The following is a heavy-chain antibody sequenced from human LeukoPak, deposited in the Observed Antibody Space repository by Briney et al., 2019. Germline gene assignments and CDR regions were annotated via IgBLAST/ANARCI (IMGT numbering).Heavy chain of an antibody. J-gene: IGHJ4*02. V-gene: IGHV3-9*01. CDR1: GFTFHDYA. CDR3: ANGDDSSGYYYSWTY. D-gene: IGHD3-22*01. Sequence: PGRSLRLSCAASGFTFHDYAMHWVRQAPGKGLEWVSDIRWNSGGIAYADSVKGRFTISRDNAKNSLYLQMNSLRAEDTALYYCANGDDSSGYYYSWTYWGQGTLVTVSS. CDR2: IRWNSGGI.